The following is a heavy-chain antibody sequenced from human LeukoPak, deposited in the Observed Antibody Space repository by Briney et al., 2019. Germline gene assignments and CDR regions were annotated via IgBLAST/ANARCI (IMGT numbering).Heavy chain of an antibody. CDR3: ARDSQTDCAGGGCYPS. Sequence: ASVKVSCKASGYIFSGYCLHWVRQAPGQGLEWMGWINCDSGDTKYAQQFQGRVTVTRDTSISTTYMELSSLRSDDTAVYYCARDSQTDCAGGGCYPSWGQGTVVTVSS. CDR1: GYIFSGYC. V-gene: IGHV1-2*02. J-gene: IGHJ4*02. D-gene: IGHD2-15*01. CDR2: INCDSGDT.